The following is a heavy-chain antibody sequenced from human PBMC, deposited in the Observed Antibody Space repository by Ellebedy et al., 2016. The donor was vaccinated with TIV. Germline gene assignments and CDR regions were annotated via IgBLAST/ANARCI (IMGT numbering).Heavy chain of an antibody. D-gene: IGHD2-2*01. Sequence: AASVKVSCKASGYPFPNYGVSWVRQAPGQGLEWVGWISAHNGNTKYGQKFQGRISLTTDTSMGTAYMELRSLRSDDTGVYFCARDVPADAAALLDYWGQGTRVTVSS. CDR3: ARDVPADAAALLDY. V-gene: IGHV1-18*04. J-gene: IGHJ4*02. CDR1: GYPFPNYG. CDR2: ISAHNGNT.